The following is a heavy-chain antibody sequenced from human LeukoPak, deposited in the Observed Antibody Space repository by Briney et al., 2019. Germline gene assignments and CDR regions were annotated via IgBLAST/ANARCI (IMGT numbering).Heavy chain of an antibody. D-gene: IGHD3-10*01. CDR2: ISAYNGNT. CDR3: ARCSRITMVRRNYYMDV. Sequence: GASVTVSYKASGYTFTSYGISWVRQAPGQGLEWMGWISAYNGNTNYTQKLQGRVTITTNTSTNTAHRELRILKSDDPAFFYCARCSRITMVRRNYYMDVWGKGTTVTVSS. V-gene: IGHV1-18*01. CDR1: GYTFTSYG. J-gene: IGHJ6*03.